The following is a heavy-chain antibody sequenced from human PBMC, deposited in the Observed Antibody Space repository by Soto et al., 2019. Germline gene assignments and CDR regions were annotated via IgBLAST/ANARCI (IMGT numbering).Heavy chain of an antibody. CDR1: GYTFTSYG. D-gene: IGHD6-19*01. J-gene: IGHJ4*02. CDR2: ISAYNGNT. CDR3: ARDYSPDLYSSGPIDY. V-gene: IGHV1-18*01. Sequence: ASVKVSCKASGYTFTSYGISWVRQAPGQGLEWMGRISAYNGNTNYAQKLQGRVTMTTDTSTSTAYMELRSLRSDDTAVYYCARDYSPDLYSSGPIDYWGQGTLVTVSS.